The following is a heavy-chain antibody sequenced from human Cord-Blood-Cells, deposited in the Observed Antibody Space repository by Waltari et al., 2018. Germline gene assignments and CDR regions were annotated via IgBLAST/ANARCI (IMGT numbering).Heavy chain of an antibody. J-gene: IGHJ5*02. CDR1: GYTISSGYY. CDR2: IYHRGST. CDR3: AGGGGRGENNWFDP. V-gene: IGHV4-38-2*01. Sequence: QVQLQESGPGLVKPSETLSLTCAVSGYTISSGYYWGWIWQPPGKGLAWLGSIYHRGSTYYNPSLKSRVTISVNPSKNPFSLTLSSVTAADTAVYYCAGGGGRGENNWFDPWGQGTLVTVSS. D-gene: IGHD3-10*01.